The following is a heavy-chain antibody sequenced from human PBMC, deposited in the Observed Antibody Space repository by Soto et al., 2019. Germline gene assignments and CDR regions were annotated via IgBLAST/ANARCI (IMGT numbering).Heavy chain of an antibody. CDR2: IYYSGTT. CDR3: ARHGPTWVAQVLYFDY. J-gene: IGHJ4*02. Sequence: QLQLQESGPRLVKPSETLSLTCTVSGGSITSSHYYWGWIRQPPGKGLEWIGTIYYSGTTSYHPSLRSRVTISVDTSKNQFSLRLSSVTAADTAVYYCARHGPTWVAQVLYFDYWGQGALVTVSS. V-gene: IGHV4-39*01. CDR1: GGSITSSHYY. D-gene: IGHD7-27*01.